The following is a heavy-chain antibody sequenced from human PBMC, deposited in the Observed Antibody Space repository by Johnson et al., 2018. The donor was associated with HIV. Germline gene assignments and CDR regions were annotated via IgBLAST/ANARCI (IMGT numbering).Heavy chain of an antibody. CDR3: SRHYVILSDPDAFDI. V-gene: IGHV3-20*04. Sequence: VQLVESGGGVVRPGGSLRLSCAASGFTFDDYGMSWVRQAPEKGLEWVSGVNWNGDSTGYADSVKGRFSISRYNAKNSLYLQMNRLSAEDTALYYCSRHYVILSDPDAFDIWGQGTMVTVSS. D-gene: IGHD3-9*01. CDR1: GFTFDDYG. CDR2: VNWNGDST. J-gene: IGHJ3*02.